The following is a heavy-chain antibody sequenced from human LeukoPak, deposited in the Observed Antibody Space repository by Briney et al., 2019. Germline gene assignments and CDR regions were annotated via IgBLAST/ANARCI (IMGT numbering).Heavy chain of an antibody. CDR2: IYTSGST. Sequence: SETLSLTCTVSGGSISSYYWSWIRQPAGKGLEWIGRIYTSGSTNYNPSLKSRVTMSVDTSKNQFSLKLSSVTAADTAVYYCASSGTKYCSSTSCPHDAFDIWGQGTMVTVSS. CDR3: ASSGTKYCSSTSCPHDAFDI. CDR1: GGSISSYY. J-gene: IGHJ3*02. D-gene: IGHD2-2*01. V-gene: IGHV4-4*07.